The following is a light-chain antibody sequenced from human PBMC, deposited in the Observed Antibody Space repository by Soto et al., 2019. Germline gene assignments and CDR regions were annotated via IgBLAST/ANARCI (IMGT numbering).Light chain of an antibody. CDR2: EVS. V-gene: IGKV2D-29*01. Sequence: DIVMTQSPLSLPVTPGEPASISFRCSQSLLHSNGRAYLYWFLQKPGQPPQPLIYEVSNRFSGVPDRFSGSGSGTDFTLEIRRVEAEDVGVYYCMQSIQLPFTFGPGSKVDIK. CDR1: QSLLHSNGRAY. J-gene: IGKJ3*01. CDR3: MQSIQLPFT.